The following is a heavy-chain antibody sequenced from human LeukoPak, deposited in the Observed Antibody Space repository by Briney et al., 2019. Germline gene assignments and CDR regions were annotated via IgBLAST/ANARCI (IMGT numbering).Heavy chain of an antibody. CDR3: ARYLNNWNYFYWFDP. J-gene: IGHJ5*02. D-gene: IGHD1-7*01. CDR2: ISAYNGNT. CDR1: GYTFTSYG. Sequence: ASVNVSCKASGYTFTSYGISWVRPAPGQGLEWMGWISAYNGNTNYAQKLQGRVTMTTDTSTSTAYMELRSLRSDDTAVYYCARYLNNWNYFYWFDPWGQGTLVTVSS. V-gene: IGHV1-18*01.